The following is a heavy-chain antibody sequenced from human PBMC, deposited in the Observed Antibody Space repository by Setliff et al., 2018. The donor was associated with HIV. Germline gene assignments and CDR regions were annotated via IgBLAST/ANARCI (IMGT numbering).Heavy chain of an antibody. D-gene: IGHD1-26*01. CDR1: GGSISSNNY. Sequence: PSETLSLTCTVSGGSISSNNYWAWIRQTPGKGLEWIGSMHYTGIYETGRSFYNPSLKSRVTISVDTSNNQFSLNLRSATTADTAVYFCARDHELGAFDLWGQGTMVTVSS. CDR3: ARDHELGAFDL. CDR2: MHYTGIYETGRS. V-gene: IGHV4-39*07. J-gene: IGHJ3*01.